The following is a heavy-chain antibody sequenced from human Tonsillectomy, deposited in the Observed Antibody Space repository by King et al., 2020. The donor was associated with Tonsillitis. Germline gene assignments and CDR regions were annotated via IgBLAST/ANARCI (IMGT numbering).Heavy chain of an antibody. J-gene: IGHJ4*02. V-gene: IGHV3-15*07. CDR1: GFTFSEAW. D-gene: IGHD1-1*01. CDR3: ATDILEERSY. CDR2: IRSRTQGGTI. Sequence: VQLVESGGGLVRPGGSLRLSCSASGFTFSEAWMNWVRQAPGRGLEWVGRIRSRTQGGTIEYAAHVKDRIRISRDDSKNTLYLQMDNLKAEDTAVYFCATDILEERSYWGQGTLVTVSS.